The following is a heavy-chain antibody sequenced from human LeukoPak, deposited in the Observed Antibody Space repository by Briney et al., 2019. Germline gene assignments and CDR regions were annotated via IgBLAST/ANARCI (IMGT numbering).Heavy chain of an antibody. CDR2: INPNTGGT. D-gene: IGHD6-13*01. CDR3: ARDGSSSWPMLIDYYMDV. Sequence: ASVKVSCKASGDTFTGYYMHWVRQAPGQGLEWMGWINPNTGGTNYAQKFQGRVTMTRDTSISTAYMELSRLRSDDTAVYYCARDGSSSWPMLIDYYMDVWGKGTTVTVSS. CDR1: GDTFTGYY. J-gene: IGHJ6*03. V-gene: IGHV1-2*02.